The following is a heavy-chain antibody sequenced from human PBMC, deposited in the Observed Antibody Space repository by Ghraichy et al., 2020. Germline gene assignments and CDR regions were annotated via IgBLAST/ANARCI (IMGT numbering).Heavy chain of an antibody. V-gene: IGHV1-69*13. D-gene: IGHD3-22*01. CDR3: ARDITMIVGGSGFDP. CDR1: GGTFSSYA. Sequence: SVKVSCKASGGTFSSYAISWVRQAPGQGLEWMGGIIPIFGTANYAQKFQGRVTITADESTSTAYMELSSLRSEDTAVYYCARDITMIVGGSGFDPWGQGTLVTVSS. J-gene: IGHJ5*02. CDR2: IIPIFGTA.